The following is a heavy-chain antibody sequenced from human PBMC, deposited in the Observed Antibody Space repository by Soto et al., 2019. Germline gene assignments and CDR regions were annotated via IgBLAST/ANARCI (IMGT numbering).Heavy chain of an antibody. Sequence: QVQLVESGGGVVQPGGSLRLSCAASGFTFTNCAMHWVRQAPGKGLELVAVVGSDGMHKYYGDFVKGRFPISRDTSENTVYLQMDRLTSEDTAVYYCARDVIVDAPDYFHYWGRGTLVTVSS. CDR2: VGSDGMHK. CDR3: ARDVIVDAPDYFHY. J-gene: IGHJ4*02. D-gene: IGHD1-26*01. CDR1: GFTFTNCA. V-gene: IGHV3-30*01.